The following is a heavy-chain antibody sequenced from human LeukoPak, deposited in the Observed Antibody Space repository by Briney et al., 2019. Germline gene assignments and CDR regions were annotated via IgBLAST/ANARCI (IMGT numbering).Heavy chain of an antibody. D-gene: IGHD6-13*01. J-gene: IGHJ4*02. CDR1: GYSFTSYW. CDR3: TRATRQQLIDY. V-gene: IGHV5-51*01. Sequence: GKSLKISCKGFGYSFTSYWIGWVRQMPGKGLEWMGIIYPGDSDTRYSPSFHGQVTISADKSIRTAYLQWSSLKASDTAMYYCTRATRQQLIDYWGQGTLVIVSS. CDR2: IYPGDSDT.